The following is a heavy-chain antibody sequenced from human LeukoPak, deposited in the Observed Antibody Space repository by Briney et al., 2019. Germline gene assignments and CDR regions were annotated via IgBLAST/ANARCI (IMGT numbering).Heavy chain of an antibody. J-gene: IGHJ4*02. CDR1: AFTFSGYA. Sequence: GGSLRLSCAASAFTFSGYAMSWVRQVPGKGLEWVSVISSRGRSTYYADSVKGRFTISRDNSKNTLYLQMNSLRAEDTAVYYCAKDHRSALLGDYWGQGTLVTVSS. CDR3: AKDHRSALLGDY. D-gene: IGHD2-8*02. V-gene: IGHV3-23*01. CDR2: ISSRGRST.